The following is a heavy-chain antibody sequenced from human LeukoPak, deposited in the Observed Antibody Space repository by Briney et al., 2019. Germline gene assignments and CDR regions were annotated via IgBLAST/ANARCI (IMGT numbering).Heavy chain of an antibody. CDR2: IIPILGIA. CDR1: GGTFSSYA. V-gene: IGHV1-69*04. CDR3: ARDRDLEAFDY. Sequence: GTSVKVSCKASGGTFSSYAISWVRQAPGQGLEWTGRIIPILGIANYAQKFQGRVTITADKSTSTAYMELSSLRSEDTAVYYCARDRDLEAFDYWGQGTLVTVSS. D-gene: IGHD1-1*01. J-gene: IGHJ4*02.